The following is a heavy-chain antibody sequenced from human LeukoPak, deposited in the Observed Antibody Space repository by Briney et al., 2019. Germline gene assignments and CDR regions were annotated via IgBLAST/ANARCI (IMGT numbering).Heavy chain of an antibody. Sequence: SQTLSLTCTVSGGSISSGGYYWSWIRQHPGKGPEWIGYIYYSGGTYYNPSLKSRVTISVDTSKNQFSLKLSSVTAADMAVYYCARVGYCSGGSCRRWFDPWGQGTLVTVSS. CDR1: GGSISSGGYY. J-gene: IGHJ5*02. CDR3: ARVGYCSGGSCRRWFDP. V-gene: IGHV4-31*03. D-gene: IGHD2-15*01. CDR2: IYYSGGT.